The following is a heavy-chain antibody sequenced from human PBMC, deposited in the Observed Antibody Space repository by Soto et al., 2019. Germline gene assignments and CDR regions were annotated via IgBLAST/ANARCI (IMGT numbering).Heavy chain of an antibody. CDR1: GYTFTGYY. Sequence: GASVKVSCKASGYTFTGYYIHWARQAPGQGLEWMGSISPHSGGANYAQKFQGRVTMTRDASITSVYMELSRLTSGDTAVYFCAREEQTGANYFLDYWGQGTLVTVSS. J-gene: IGHJ4*02. CDR2: ISPHSGGA. V-gene: IGHV1-2*02. D-gene: IGHD7-27*01. CDR3: AREEQTGANYFLDY.